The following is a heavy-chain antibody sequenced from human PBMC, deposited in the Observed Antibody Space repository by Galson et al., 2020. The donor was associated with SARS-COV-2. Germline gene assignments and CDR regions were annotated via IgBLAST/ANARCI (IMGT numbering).Heavy chain of an antibody. CDR3: ARFKRDYAVDI. V-gene: IGHV4-30-2*01. CDR1: GDSIISSYS. Sequence: SETLSLTCAVSGDSIISSYSWSWIRQPPGKGLEWIGYIYHSGSTQYNPSLQSRVTISVDRSKNEFSLIVNSVTAADTAMYYCARFKRDYAVDIWGQGTMVTVSS. CDR2: IYHSGST. J-gene: IGHJ3*02.